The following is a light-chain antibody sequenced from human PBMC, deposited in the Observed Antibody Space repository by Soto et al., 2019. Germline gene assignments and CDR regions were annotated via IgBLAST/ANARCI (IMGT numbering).Light chain of an antibody. CDR3: CSYAGSNVV. V-gene: IGLV2-23*01. CDR1: SSDVGSYNL. Sequence: QSALTQPASVSGSPGQSITISCTGTSSDVGSYNLVSWYQQHPGKAPKLMIYEGSKLPSGVSNRFSGSKSGNTASLTISGTQAEDEAGYYCCSYAGSNVVFGGGTQLTVL. CDR2: EGS. J-gene: IGLJ2*01.